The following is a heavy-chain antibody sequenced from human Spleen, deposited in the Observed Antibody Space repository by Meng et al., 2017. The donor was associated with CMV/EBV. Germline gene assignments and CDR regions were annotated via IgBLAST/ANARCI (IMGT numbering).Heavy chain of an antibody. V-gene: IGHV1-69*04. CDR1: GGTFSTYA. CDR2: IIPLVGFA. J-gene: IGHJ5*02. D-gene: IGHD6-13*01. CDR3: ARARIAAAGMGWFGP. Sequence: SGGTFSTYAFSWVRQAPGKGLEWMGTIIPLVGFANYEQKFQGRVTIIADKSTSTAYMDLSSLRSEDTAVYYCARARIAAAGMGWFGPWGQGTLVTVSS.